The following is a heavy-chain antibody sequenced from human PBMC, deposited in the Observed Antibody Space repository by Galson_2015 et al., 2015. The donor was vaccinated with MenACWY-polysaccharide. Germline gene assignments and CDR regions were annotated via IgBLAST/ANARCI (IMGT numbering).Heavy chain of an antibody. D-gene: IGHD2-21*02. CDR1: GFTFGTHS. J-gene: IGHJ3*01. Sequence: SLRLSCAASGFTFGTHSLHWVRHAPGEGLVWVSRINTTGTRTSYAGSVKGRFTVSRDNAKNTVYLQMNSLRAEDTAVYYCARDPHCGAGCSIHDAFDVWGQGTKVTVSA. CDR3: ARDPHCGAGCSIHDAFDV. CDR2: INTTGTRT. V-gene: IGHV3-74*01.